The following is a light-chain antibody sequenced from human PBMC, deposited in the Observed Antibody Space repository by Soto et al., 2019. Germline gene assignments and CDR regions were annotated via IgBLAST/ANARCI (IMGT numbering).Light chain of an antibody. CDR1: SSDIGAGYR. J-gene: IGLJ2*01. CDR3: QSFDKYLSAVV. CDR2: DNT. Sequence: QYALTQPPSVSGAPGERVTISCTGSSSDIGAGYRVRWYQQVPGTAPKLLIYDNTNRPSGVPARFSGSKSGTSASLAISGLQAEDEADYYCQSFDKYLSAVVFGGGTKLTVL. V-gene: IGLV1-40*01.